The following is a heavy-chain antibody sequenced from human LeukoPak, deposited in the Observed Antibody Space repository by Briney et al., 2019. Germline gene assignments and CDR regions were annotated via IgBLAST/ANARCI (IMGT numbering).Heavy chain of an antibody. CDR2: MNPNSGNT. CDR1: GYTFTSYD. D-gene: IGHD6-19*01. CDR3: ARGSDAKYRSGWYQLGYYYYGMDV. J-gene: IGHJ6*02. V-gene: IGHV1-8*01. Sequence: ASVKVSCKASGYTFTSYDINWVRQATGQGLEWMGWMNPNSGNTGYAQKFQGRVTMTRNTSISTAYMELSSLRSEDTAVYYCARGSDAKYRSGWYQLGYYYYGMDVWGQGTTVTVSS.